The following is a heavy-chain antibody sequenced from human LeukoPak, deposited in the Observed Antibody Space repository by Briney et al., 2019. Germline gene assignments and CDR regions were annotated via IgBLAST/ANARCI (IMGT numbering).Heavy chain of an antibody. J-gene: IGHJ4*02. CDR1: GYSFTNYW. V-gene: IGHV5-51*01. Sequence: PGAPPKISCKGSGYSFTNYWIACVRQMPGKGREWMGIIYPGDSDTRYSPSFQDQVTISADKSISTAYLQWSSLKASDTAMYYCARRGYYDSSGYYNFDYWGQGTLVTVSS. D-gene: IGHD3-22*01. CDR3: ARRGYYDSSGYYNFDY. CDR2: IYPGDSDT.